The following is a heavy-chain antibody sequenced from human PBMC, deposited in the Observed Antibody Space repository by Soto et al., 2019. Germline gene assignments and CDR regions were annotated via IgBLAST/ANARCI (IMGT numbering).Heavy chain of an antibody. CDR3: ARERPYYGFDY. J-gene: IGHJ4*02. CDR1: GGSVTTAGYY. D-gene: IGHD3-10*01. V-gene: IGHV4-61*08. CDR2: ISYSGST. Sequence: PSETLSLTCNVSGGSVTTAGYYWSWIRQPPGKGLEWIGYISYSGSTNYSPSLRSRVAISADTSKNQFSLNLSSVTAADTAVYFCARERPYYGFDYWGQGSLVTVSS.